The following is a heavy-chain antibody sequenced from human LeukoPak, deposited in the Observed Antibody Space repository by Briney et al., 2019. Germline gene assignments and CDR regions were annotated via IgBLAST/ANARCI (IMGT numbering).Heavy chain of an antibody. CDR2: INHAGNT. CDR1: GGSFNDYY. D-gene: IGHD3-10*01. Sequence: PSETLSLTCGVYGGSFNDYYWSWLRQPPGKGLEWIGEINHAGNTNYNPSLKSRVSISVDRSKSQVSLHLNSVTAADTAVYYCARSHGAGLQWFDTWGQGTPVTVSS. J-gene: IGHJ5*02. V-gene: IGHV4-34*01. CDR3: ARSHGAGLQWFDT.